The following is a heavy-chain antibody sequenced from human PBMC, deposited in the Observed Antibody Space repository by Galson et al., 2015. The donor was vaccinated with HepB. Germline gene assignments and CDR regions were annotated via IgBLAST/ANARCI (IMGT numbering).Heavy chain of an antibody. Sequence: SVKVSCKASGYTFISYGVIWVRQAPGQGLKWMGWISTYNGNTKYAQKFQGRVTMTTDTSTSTAYMDLRSLRSDDTAVYYCVRDAGRYCSGASCYPGYDYWGQGTLVTVSS. CDR3: VRDAGRYCSGASCYPGYDY. CDR2: ISTYNGNT. J-gene: IGHJ4*02. CDR1: GYTFISYG. D-gene: IGHD2-15*01. V-gene: IGHV1-18*01.